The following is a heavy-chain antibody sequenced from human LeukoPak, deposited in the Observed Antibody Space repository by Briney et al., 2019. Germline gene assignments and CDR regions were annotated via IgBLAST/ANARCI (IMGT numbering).Heavy chain of an antibody. J-gene: IGHJ4*02. CDR3: ARENYVRGYDF. V-gene: IGHV3-48*03. CDR1: GFPLSSFE. Sequence: GGSLRLSCAASGFPLSSFEMNWVRQAPGKGPEWIAYIDVTGKKIMYADSVKGRFIISRDNANSSVYLQMNSLRADDTAVYYCARENYVRGYDFWGLGTLVTVSS. D-gene: IGHD3-16*01. CDR2: IDVTGKKI.